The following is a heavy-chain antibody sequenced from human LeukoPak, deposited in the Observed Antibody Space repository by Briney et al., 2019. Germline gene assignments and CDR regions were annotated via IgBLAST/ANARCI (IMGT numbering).Heavy chain of an antibody. CDR1: GGSISSDY. J-gene: IGHJ4*02. D-gene: IGHD3-22*01. Sequence: SETLSLTCTVSGGSISSDYWSWIRQPPGKGLEWIGYIDYSGSTNYNSSLKSRVTISVDTSRTQFSLKLKSVTAADAAVYYCARARRYYDNSGYFAYWGQGTLVTVSS. CDR3: ARARRYYDNSGYFAY. CDR2: IDYSGST. V-gene: IGHV4-59*01.